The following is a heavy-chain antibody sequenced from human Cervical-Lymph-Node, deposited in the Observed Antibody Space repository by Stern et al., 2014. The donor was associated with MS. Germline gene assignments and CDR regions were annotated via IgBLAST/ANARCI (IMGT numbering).Heavy chain of an antibody. CDR3: ARDKMHAFDY. V-gene: IGHV1-18*01. Sequence: QMQLVQSGTEVKKPGASLTVSCKASGYTFTSYGISWVRQAPGQGLEWVGWISADSGTTKYAQNLRDRITLTRDTSTGTAYMEPRTLRSEDTAVYYCARDKMHAFDYWGQGTLVSVSS. CDR1: GYTFTSYG. CDR2: ISADSGTT. J-gene: IGHJ4*02. D-gene: IGHD2-8*01.